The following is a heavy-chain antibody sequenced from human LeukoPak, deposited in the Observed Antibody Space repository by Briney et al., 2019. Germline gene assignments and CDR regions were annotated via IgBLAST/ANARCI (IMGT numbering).Heavy chain of an antibody. D-gene: IGHD2/OR15-2a*01. J-gene: IGHJ5*02. CDR1: GGSISSSSYY. Sequence: SETLSLTCTISGGSISSSSYYWGWIRQPPGKGLEWIGSIYYSGSTYYNPSLKSRVTISVDTSKNQFSLKLSSVTAADTAVYYCASTFGFTSGCWFDPWGQGTLVTVSS. V-gene: IGHV4-39*01. CDR2: IYYSGST. CDR3: ASTFGFTSGCWFDP.